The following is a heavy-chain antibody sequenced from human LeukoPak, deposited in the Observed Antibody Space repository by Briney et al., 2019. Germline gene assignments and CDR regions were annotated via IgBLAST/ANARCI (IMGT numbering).Heavy chain of an antibody. Sequence: GGSLRLSCAASGFTFSSYAMSWVRQAPGKGLEWVSAISGSGGSTYYADSVKGRFTISRDNSKNTLYLQMYSLRAEDTAVYYCAKGQYSHLYYYYMDVWGKGTTVTVSS. D-gene: IGHD5-18*01. CDR3: AKGQYSHLYYYYMDV. CDR2: ISGSGGST. J-gene: IGHJ6*03. CDR1: GFTFSSYA. V-gene: IGHV3-23*01.